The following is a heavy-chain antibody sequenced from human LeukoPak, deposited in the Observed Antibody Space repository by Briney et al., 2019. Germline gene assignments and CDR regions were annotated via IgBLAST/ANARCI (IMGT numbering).Heavy chain of an antibody. V-gene: IGHV4-34*01. CDR3: ARQTGSGLFTLP. CDR1: GGSISSYY. J-gene: IGHJ4*02. D-gene: IGHD3/OR15-3a*01. Sequence: PSETLSLTCTVSGGSISSYYWSWIRQPPGKGLEWIGEINHSGSTNYNPSLKSRVTISVDTSKNQISLRLTSVTATDTAMYYCARQTGSGLFTLPGGQGTLVTVSS. CDR2: INHSGST.